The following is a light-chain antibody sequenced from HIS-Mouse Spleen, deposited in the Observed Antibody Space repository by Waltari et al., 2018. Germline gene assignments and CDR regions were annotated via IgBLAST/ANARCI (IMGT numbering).Light chain of an antibody. Sequence: QSALTQPAAGSGSPGQSLTISCTGTSSDVGGYNLVSWYDQHPGKAPKLMIYEGSKRPSGVSNRFAGSKSGNTASLTISGLQAEDEADYYCCSYAGSSTFGPWVFDGGTKLTVL. CDR1: SSDVGGYNL. J-gene: IGLJ3*02. CDR3: CSYAGSSTFGPWV. CDR2: EGS. V-gene: IGLV2-23*03.